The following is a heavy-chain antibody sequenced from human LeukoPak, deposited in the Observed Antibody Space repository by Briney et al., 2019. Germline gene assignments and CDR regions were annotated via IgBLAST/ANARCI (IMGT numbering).Heavy chain of an antibody. CDR1: GGSFSGYY. Sequence: SETLSLTCAVYGGSFSGYYWSWIRQPPGKGLEWIGEINHSGSTNYNPSLKSRVTISVDTSKNQFSLKLSSVTAVDTAVYYCARFRNRMVRGRHFDYWGQGTLVTVSS. J-gene: IGHJ4*02. CDR2: INHSGST. D-gene: IGHD3-10*01. CDR3: ARFRNRMVRGRHFDY. V-gene: IGHV4-34*01.